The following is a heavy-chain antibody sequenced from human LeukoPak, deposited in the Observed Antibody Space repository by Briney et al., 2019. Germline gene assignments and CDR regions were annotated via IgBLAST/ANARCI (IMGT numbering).Heavy chain of an antibody. CDR3: ARDGSGWSVY. Sequence: GSLRLSCAASGFTFSGYWMSWLRRAPGKGLEWVANIKQDGTEKYYVDSVKGRFIISRDNAKNSLYLQMNSLRAEDTAVYYCARDGSGWSVYWGQGTLVTVSS. D-gene: IGHD6-19*01. CDR2: IKQDGTEK. CDR1: GFTFSGYW. J-gene: IGHJ4*02. V-gene: IGHV3-7*01.